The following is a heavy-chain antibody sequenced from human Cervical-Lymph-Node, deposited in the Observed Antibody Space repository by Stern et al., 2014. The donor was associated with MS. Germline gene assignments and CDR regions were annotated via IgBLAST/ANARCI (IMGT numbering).Heavy chain of an antibody. CDR2: ISAYNGNT. CDR3: ARFPYYYGSGRYYYYGMDV. J-gene: IGHJ6*02. V-gene: IGHV1-18*04. D-gene: IGHD3-10*01. CDR1: GYTFTSYG. Sequence: QVQLVHSGAEVKKPGASVKVSCKASGYTFTSYGISWVRQAPGQGLEWMGWISAYNGNTNYAQKLQGRGTMTTDTSTSTAYKELRSLRSDDTAVYYCARFPYYYGSGRYYYYGMDVWGQGTTVTVSS.